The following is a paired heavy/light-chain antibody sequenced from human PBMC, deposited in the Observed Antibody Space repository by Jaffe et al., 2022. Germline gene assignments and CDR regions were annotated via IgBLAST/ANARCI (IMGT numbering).Heavy chain of an antibody. CDR1: GFTLTNAW. V-gene: IGHV3-15*01. CDR2: IKRKTDGGTT. D-gene: IGHD1-7*01. CDR3: IRNYGDAFDI. Sequence: EVQLVESGGGLVKPGGSLRLSCAASGFTLTNAWMSWVRQAPGKGLEWVGRIKRKTDGGTTDYAAPVKGRFTISRDDSKNTLSLQMNSLKTEDTAVYYCIRNYGDAFDIWGQGTMVTVSS. J-gene: IGHJ3*02.
Light chain of an antibody. V-gene: IGLV1-40*01. Sequence: QSVLTQPPSVSGAPGQRVTISCTGSSSNIGVGYDVHWYQQLPGTAPKLLIYGNINRPSGVPDRFSGSKSGTSASLAITGLQAEDEADYYCQSYDSSLSGYVFGTGTKVTVL. J-gene: IGLJ1*01. CDR2: GNI. CDR1: SSNIGVGYD. CDR3: QSYDSSLSGYV.